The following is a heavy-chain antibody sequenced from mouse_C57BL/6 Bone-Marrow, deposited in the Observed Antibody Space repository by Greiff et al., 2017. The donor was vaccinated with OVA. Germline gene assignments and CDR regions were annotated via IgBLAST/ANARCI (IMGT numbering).Heavy chain of an antibody. CDR3: ARPRAYYETAWVAY. CDR1: GFTFSDYG. CDR2: ISSGSSTI. V-gene: IGHV5-17*01. Sequence: EVKLVESGGGLVKPGGSLKLSCAASGFTFSDYGMHWVRQAPEKGLEWVAYISSGSSTIYYADTVKGRFTISRDNAKNTLFLQMTSLRSEDTAMYYCARPRAYYETAWVAYWGQGTLVTVSA. D-gene: IGHD1-1*01. J-gene: IGHJ3*01.